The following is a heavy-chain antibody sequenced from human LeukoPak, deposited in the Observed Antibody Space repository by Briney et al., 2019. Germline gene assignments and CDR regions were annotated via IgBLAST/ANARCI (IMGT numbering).Heavy chain of an antibody. CDR2: ISTSSNHI. CDR1: GFTLGIYE. Sequence: GGSLRLSCVASGFTLGIYEMHWVRQAPGKGLEWVAYISTSSNHIYYGDSVKGRFTISRDNAKNSLYLQMNGLRAEDTAVYYCVPLSGGYWGQGTLVTVSS. J-gene: IGHJ4*02. D-gene: IGHD4-23*01. CDR3: VPLSGGY. V-gene: IGHV3-48*03.